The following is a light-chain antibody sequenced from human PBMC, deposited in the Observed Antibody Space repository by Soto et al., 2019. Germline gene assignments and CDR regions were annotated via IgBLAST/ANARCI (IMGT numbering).Light chain of an antibody. CDR1: QSVSSSY. J-gene: IGKJ4*01. V-gene: IGKV3-20*01. CDR3: QQDGSSPT. Sequence: EIVLTQSPGTLSLSPGERATLSCRASQSVSSSYLAWYQQNPGQAPRLLICGASSRATGIPDRFSGSGSGTDFTLTISRLEPEDFAVYYCQQDGSSPTFGGGTKVDI. CDR2: GAS.